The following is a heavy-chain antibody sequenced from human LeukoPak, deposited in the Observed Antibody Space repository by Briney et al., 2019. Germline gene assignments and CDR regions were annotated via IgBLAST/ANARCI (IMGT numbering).Heavy chain of an antibody. CDR2: IIPILDIA. D-gene: IGHD5-12*01. CDR3: ARAREASGYSGYFPDY. Sequence: VASVKVSCKASGGTFSSYAISWVRQAPGQGLEWMGRIIPILDIANYAQKFQGRVTITADKSTSTAYVELSSLRSEDTAVYYCARAREASGYSGYFPDYWGQGTLVTVSS. CDR1: GGTFSSYA. J-gene: IGHJ4*02. V-gene: IGHV1-69*04.